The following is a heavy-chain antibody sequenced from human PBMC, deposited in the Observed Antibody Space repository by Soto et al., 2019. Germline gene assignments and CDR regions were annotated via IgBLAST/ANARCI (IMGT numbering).Heavy chain of an antibody. CDR1: GFTFSNAW. CDR3: TTEFLTPNWFDP. CDR2: IKSKTDGGTT. J-gene: IGHJ5*02. V-gene: IGHV3-15*01. Sequence: EVQLVESGGGLVKPGESLRLSCAASGFTFSNAWMSWVRQAPGKGLEWVGRIKSKTDGGTTDYAAPVKGRFTISRDDSKNTLYLQMNSMKTEDTALYYCTTEFLTPNWFDPWGQGTLVTVSS.